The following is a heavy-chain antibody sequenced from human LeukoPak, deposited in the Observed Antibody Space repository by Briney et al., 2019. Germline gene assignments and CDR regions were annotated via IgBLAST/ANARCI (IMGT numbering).Heavy chain of an antibody. CDR1: GFTFSSYW. CDR2: IKQDGSEK. V-gene: IGHV3-7*01. J-gene: IGHJ3*02. Sequence: PGGSLRLSCAASGFTFSSYWMSWARQAPGKGLEWVANIKQDGSEKYYVDSVKGRFTISRDNAKNSLYLQMNSLRAEDTAVYYCARDPTSGSSWDDAFDIWGQGTMVTVSS. D-gene: IGHD6-13*01. CDR3: ARDPTSGSSWDDAFDI.